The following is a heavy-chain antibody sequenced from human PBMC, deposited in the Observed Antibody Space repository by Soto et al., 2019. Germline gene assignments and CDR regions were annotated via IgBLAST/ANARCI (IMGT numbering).Heavy chain of an antibody. CDR2: ISGTTAYR. Sequence: GGSLRLSCTASGFTFSIYSMIWVRQAPGKGLEWVSSISGTTAYRYYADSVNGRFTISRDNVKNLVYIKMKSLRAEATAVCYCAGAIGSVVLLGGTFWGQGTMVTVSS. V-gene: IGHV3-21*01. J-gene: IGHJ3*01. CDR3: AGAIGSVVLLGGTF. CDR1: GFTFSIYS. D-gene: IGHD2-15*01.